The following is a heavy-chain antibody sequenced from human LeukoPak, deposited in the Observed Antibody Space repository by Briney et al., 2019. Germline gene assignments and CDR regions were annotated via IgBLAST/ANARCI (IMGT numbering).Heavy chain of an antibody. D-gene: IGHD4-23*01. CDR3: ARGPEGWGRWLDDFDY. Sequence: ASVKVSCKASGYTFTGYYMHWVRQAPGQGLEWMGWINPNSGGTNYAQKFQGRVTMTRDTSIRTAYMELSRLRSDDTAVYYCARGPEGWGRWLDDFDYWGQGTLVTVSS. CDR2: INPNSGGT. CDR1: GYTFTGYY. V-gene: IGHV1-2*02. J-gene: IGHJ4*02.